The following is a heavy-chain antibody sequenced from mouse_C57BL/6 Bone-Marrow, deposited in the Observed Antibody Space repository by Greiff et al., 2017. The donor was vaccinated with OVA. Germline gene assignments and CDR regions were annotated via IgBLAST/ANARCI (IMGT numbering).Heavy chain of an antibody. D-gene: IGHD2-5*01. Sequence: EVQLQQSGPELVKPGASVKISCKASGYTFTDYYMNWVKQSHGKSLEWIGDINPNNGGTSYNQKFKGKATLTVDKSSSTAYMELRSLTSEDSAVYYGARGRASYYSNLVWFAYWGQGTLVTVSA. CDR1: GYTFTDYY. J-gene: IGHJ3*01. CDR3: ARGRASYYSNLVWFAY. V-gene: IGHV1-26*01. CDR2: INPNNGGT.